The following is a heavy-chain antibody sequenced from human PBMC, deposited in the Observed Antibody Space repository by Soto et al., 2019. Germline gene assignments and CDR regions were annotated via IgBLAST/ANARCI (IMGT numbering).Heavy chain of an antibody. Sequence: SETLSLTCTVSGGSISSYFWSWIRQPPGKGLEWIGYVYYSGSTNYNPSLKSRITISVDTPKNQVSLRLSSVTAADTAVYFCARRYSSGWYYFDYWGRGTLVTVSS. CDR1: GGSISSYF. D-gene: IGHD6-19*01. J-gene: IGHJ4*02. V-gene: IGHV4-59*12. CDR2: VYYSGST. CDR3: ARRYSSGWYYFDY.